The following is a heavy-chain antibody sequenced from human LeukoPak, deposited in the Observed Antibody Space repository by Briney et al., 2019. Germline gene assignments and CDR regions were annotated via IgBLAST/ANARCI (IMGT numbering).Heavy chain of an antibody. J-gene: IGHJ4*02. D-gene: IGHD6-19*01. CDR3: ARDAPYSSGWYGAGFDY. Sequence: GGSLRLSCAASGFTFDDYARSWVRQVPGKGLEWVSGMNWNGGSTGYADSVKGRFTISRDNAKNSLYLQMNSLRAQDTALYYCARDAPYSSGWYGAGFDYWGQGTLVTVSS. CDR1: GFTFDDYA. CDR2: MNWNGGST. V-gene: IGHV3-20*04.